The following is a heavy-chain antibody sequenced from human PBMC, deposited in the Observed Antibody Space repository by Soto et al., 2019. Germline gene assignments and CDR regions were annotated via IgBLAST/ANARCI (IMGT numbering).Heavy chain of an antibody. J-gene: IGHJ4*02. V-gene: IGHV3-74*01. Sequence: EVQLMESGGGLVQPGGSLRLSCAASGFTFCSYWMHWVRQAPGKGLVWVSRINSDGSSTTYADSVKGRFTISRDNAKNTLYLQMNSLRAEDTAVYYCVRGEGGWETYWGQGTLVTVSS. CDR3: VRGEGGWETY. CDR2: INSDGSST. CDR1: GFTFCSYW. D-gene: IGHD6-19*01.